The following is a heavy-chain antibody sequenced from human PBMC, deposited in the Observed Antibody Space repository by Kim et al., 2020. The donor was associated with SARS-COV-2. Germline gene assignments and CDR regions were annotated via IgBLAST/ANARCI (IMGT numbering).Heavy chain of an antibody. J-gene: IGHJ3*01. CDR3: AKDRGTYRFFDV. V-gene: IGHV3-23*01. CDR1: GFTFSSYA. Sequence: GGSLRLSCAASGFTFSSYAMSWVRQAPGKGLEWVSVISGSGGNTNYADSVKGRFTTSRDNSKNTVYLQMNSLRAEDTAVYYCAKDRGTYRFFDVWGQGTMVTASS. D-gene: IGHD1-26*01. CDR2: ISGSGGNT.